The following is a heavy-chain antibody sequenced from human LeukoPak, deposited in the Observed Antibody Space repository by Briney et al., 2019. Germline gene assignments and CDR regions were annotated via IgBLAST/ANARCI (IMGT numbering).Heavy chain of an antibody. Sequence: PSETLSLTCTVSGGSISGSNDYWVWIRQHPGKGLEWIGYIYYSGSTYYNPSLKSRVTISVDTSKNQFSLKLSSVTAADTAVYYCAREGVRRAVRGVTYWFDPWGQGTLVTVSS. CDR2: IYYSGST. V-gene: IGHV4-31*03. CDR3: AREGVRRAVRGVTYWFDP. J-gene: IGHJ5*02. D-gene: IGHD3-10*01. CDR1: GGSISGSNDY.